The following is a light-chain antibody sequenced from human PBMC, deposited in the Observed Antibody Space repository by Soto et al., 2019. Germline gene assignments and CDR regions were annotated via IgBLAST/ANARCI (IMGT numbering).Light chain of an antibody. CDR3: QQANSLPLT. Sequence: DFQLTQSPSFLSASIGDRVTITCRATQGISNWLAWYQQKPGQAPKLLIYAATSLQDGVPLRFSGSGSGADFTLTISALQPEDFATYYCQQANSLPLTFGGGTKVDIK. J-gene: IGKJ4*01. CDR2: AAT. CDR1: QGISNW. V-gene: IGKV1-12*01.